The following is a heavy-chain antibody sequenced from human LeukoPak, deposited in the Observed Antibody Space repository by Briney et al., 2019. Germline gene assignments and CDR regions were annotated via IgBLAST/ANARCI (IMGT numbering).Heavy chain of an antibody. CDR1: GFSFGSYS. J-gene: IGHJ3*02. CDR2: ISSSSSHI. Sequence: GGSLRLSCAASGFSFGSYSMNWVRQAPGKGLEWVSSISSSSSHIYYADSVKGRFTISRDNAKNSLYLQMNSLRAEDTAVYYCARIHSNYPFDIWGQGTMVTVSS. V-gene: IGHV3-21*01. CDR3: ARIHSNYPFDI. D-gene: IGHD4-11*01.